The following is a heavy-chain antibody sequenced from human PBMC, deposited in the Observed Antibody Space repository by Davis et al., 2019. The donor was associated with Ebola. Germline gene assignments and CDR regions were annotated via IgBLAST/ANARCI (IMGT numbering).Heavy chain of an antibody. V-gene: IGHV1-18*04. CDR3: ARAGKYCISTSCYLYYYYGMDV. CDR2: INPHNGNT. J-gene: IGHJ6*02. CDR1: GYTFTNYG. Sequence: ASVKVSRKASGYTFTNYGITWVRQAPGQGLEWMGWINPHNGNTNYAQNVQGRVTMTRDTSTSTVYMELSSLRSEDTAVYYCARAGKYCISTSCYLYYYYGMDVWGQGTTVTVSS. D-gene: IGHD2-2*01.